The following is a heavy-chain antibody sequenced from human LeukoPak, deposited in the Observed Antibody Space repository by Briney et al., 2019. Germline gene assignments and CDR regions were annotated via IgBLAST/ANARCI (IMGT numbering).Heavy chain of an antibody. CDR3: AKGRRWGAEDAFDI. CDR2: ISGSGGST. CDR1: GFPFSSYA. V-gene: IGHV3-23*01. D-gene: IGHD1-14*01. Sequence: GGSLRLSCASSGFPFSSYAMSWVRKAPGEGLEWVSAISGSGGSTYYADSVKGRFTISRDNSKNTLYLQMNSLRAEDTAVYYCAKGRRWGAEDAFDIWGQGTMVTVSS. J-gene: IGHJ3*02.